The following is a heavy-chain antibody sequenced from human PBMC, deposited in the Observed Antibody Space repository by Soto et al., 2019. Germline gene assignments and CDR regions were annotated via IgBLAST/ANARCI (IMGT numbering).Heavy chain of an antibody. CDR2: INHSGSA. D-gene: IGHD2-15*01. V-gene: IGHV4-61*01. CDR1: GGSVSSGTYL. CDR3: ARDLAGSCYS. Sequence: SETLSLTCTVSGGSVSSGTYLWSWIRQPPGKGLQWIGQINHSGSASYNPSLKSRVTISVHTSNSQFSLELSSVTAADTAVYYCARDLAGSCYSWGQGTLVTVS. J-gene: IGHJ4*02.